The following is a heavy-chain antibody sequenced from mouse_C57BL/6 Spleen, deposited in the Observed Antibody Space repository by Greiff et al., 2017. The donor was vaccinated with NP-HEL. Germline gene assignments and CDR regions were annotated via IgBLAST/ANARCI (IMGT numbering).Heavy chain of an antibody. V-gene: IGHV3-6*01. Sequence: EVQLQESGPGLVKPSQSLSLTCSVTGYSITSGYYWNWIRQFPGNKLEWMGYISYDGSNNYNPSLKNRISITRDTSKNQFFLKLNSVTTEDTATYYCAREHYDWYFDVWGTGTTVTVSS. CDR1: GYSITSGYY. D-gene: IGHD1-2*01. J-gene: IGHJ1*03. CDR2: ISYDGSN. CDR3: AREHYDWYFDV.